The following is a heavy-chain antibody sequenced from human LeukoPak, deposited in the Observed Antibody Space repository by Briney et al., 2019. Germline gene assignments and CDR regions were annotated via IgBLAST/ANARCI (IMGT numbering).Heavy chain of an antibody. D-gene: IGHD6-19*01. CDR2: IYYSGST. CDR3: ARAPIAVAGTNHLQYYFDY. Sequence: PSETLSLTCTVSGGSISSSSYYWGWIRQPPGKGLEWIGSIYYSGSTYYNPSLKSRVTISVDTSKNQFSLKLSSVTAADTAVYYCARAPIAVAGTNHLQYYFDYWGQGTLVTVSS. V-gene: IGHV4-39*07. J-gene: IGHJ4*02. CDR1: GGSISSSSYY.